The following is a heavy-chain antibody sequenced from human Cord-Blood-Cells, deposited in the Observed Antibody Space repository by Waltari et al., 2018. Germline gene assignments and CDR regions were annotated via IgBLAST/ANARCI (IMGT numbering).Heavy chain of an antibody. D-gene: IGHD2-2*01. Sequence: QVQLVQSGAEVKKPGSSVKVSCKASGGTFRSHAIRRVRTAHGQGLEWMGGIIPIFGTANYAQKFQGRVTITADKSTSTAYMELSSLRSEDTAVYYCARASRLRGISWYFDLWGRGTLVTVSS. CDR3: ARASRLRGISWYFDL. CDR2: IIPIFGTA. CDR1: GGTFRSHA. J-gene: IGHJ2*01. V-gene: IGHV1-69*06.